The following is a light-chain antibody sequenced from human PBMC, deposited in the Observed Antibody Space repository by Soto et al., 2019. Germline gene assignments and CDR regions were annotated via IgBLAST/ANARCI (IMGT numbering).Light chain of an antibody. Sequence: EIVMTQSPATLSVSPGEGATLSCRASQSVSSNLAWYQQKPGQAPRLLIYDASTWATGIPARFDGSGSGTEFTHTISSLQSADFAVYYCQQYNKWPLTFGGGTRVEIK. CDR2: DAS. CDR3: QQYNKWPLT. CDR1: QSVSSN. V-gene: IGKV3-15*01. J-gene: IGKJ4*01.